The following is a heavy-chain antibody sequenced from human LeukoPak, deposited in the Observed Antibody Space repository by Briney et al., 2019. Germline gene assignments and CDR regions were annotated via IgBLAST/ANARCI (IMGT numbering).Heavy chain of an antibody. CDR3: AKHLTGTKAFDY. J-gene: IGHJ4*02. V-gene: IGHV3-23*01. D-gene: IGHD1/OR15-1a*01. Sequence: PGGSLRLSCAASGFTFSSYAMSWVRQTPGKGLEWVSTISDSGDSTNYADFVKGRFTISRDNSKNTLYLQMNSLRAEDTALYYCAKHLTGTKAFDYWGQGTLVTVSS. CDR1: GFTFSSYA. CDR2: ISDSGDST.